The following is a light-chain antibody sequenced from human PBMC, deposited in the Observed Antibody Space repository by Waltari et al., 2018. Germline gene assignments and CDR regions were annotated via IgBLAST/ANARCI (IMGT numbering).Light chain of an antibody. J-gene: IGKJ1*01. Sequence: EIVLTQSPGTLSLSPGERVTLSFRASQTFASYYLAWYQQKPGQAPRLLMYAASHRATGIPDRFSGSGSGTDFTLTINRLEPEEFALYYCQYYGSSRTFGQGTKVEIK. CDR3: QYYGSSRT. CDR1: QTFASYY. CDR2: AAS. V-gene: IGKV3-20*01.